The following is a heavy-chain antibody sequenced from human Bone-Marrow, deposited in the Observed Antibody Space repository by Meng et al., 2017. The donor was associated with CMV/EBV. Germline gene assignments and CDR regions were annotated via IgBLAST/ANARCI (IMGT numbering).Heavy chain of an antibody. V-gene: IGHV3-53*01. CDR2: IYSGGST. CDR1: GFTVSSYY. J-gene: IGHJ6*02. Sequence: GESLKISCAASGFTVSSYYMSWVRQAPGKGLEWVSVIYSGGSTYYADSVKGRFTISRDNSKNTLYLQMNSLRVEDTAVYYCARRPYCSSTSCYYYYYSMDVWGQGTTVTVSS. CDR3: ARRPYCSSTSCYYYYYSMDV. D-gene: IGHD2-2*01.